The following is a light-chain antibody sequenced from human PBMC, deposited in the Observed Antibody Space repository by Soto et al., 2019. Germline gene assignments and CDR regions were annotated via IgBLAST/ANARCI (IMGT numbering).Light chain of an antibody. Sequence: DIQMTQSPSTLSASVGDRVTITCRASQSISSWLAWYQQKLGRPLRLLIYDASSLESGVPSRFSGSGYGTEFTLTISSLQPDDFATYYCQQYNTYSSLTFGGGTKVEIK. CDR2: DAS. CDR3: QQYNTYSSLT. V-gene: IGKV1-5*01. CDR1: QSISSW. J-gene: IGKJ4*01.